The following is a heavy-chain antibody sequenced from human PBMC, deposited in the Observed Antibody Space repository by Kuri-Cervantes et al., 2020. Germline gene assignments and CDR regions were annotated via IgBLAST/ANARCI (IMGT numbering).Heavy chain of an antibody. CDR1: GGSFSGYY. V-gene: IGHV4-34*01. D-gene: IGHD2-21*02. J-gene: IGHJ3*02. CDR3: ARRGAYCGGDCYPGDAFDI. Sequence: GSLRLSCAVYGGSFSGYYWSWIRQPPGKGLEWIGEINHSGSTNYNPSLKSRVTISVDTSKNQFSLKLSSVTAADTAVYYCARRGAYCGGDCYPGDAFDIWGQGTMVTVSS. CDR2: INHSGST.